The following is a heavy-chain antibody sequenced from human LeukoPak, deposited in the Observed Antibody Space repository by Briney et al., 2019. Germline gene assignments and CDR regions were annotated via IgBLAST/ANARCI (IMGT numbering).Heavy chain of an antibody. V-gene: IGHV3-23*01. CDR3: ARDYADYVGYFFFDY. CDR2: ISGGGETT. CDR1: GFTFNNYA. Sequence: GGSLRLSCAASGFTFNNYAMNWVRQAPGKGLEWVSSISGGGETTYYADSAKGRFTISRDNSQNTLYLQMNSLRAEDTAVYYCARDYADYVGYFFFDYWGQGTLVIVSS. J-gene: IGHJ4*02. D-gene: IGHD4-17*01.